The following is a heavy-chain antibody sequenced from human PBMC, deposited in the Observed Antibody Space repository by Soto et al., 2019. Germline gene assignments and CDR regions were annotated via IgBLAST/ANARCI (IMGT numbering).Heavy chain of an antibody. V-gene: IGHV3-7*03. D-gene: IGHD7-27*01. J-gene: IGHJ3*02. CDR3: ARSLLGPVAFDM. CDR1: GFIFTNYW. CDR2: INHDGSET. Sequence: EVQLVESGGDLVQPGGSLRLSCAASGFIFTNYWMTWVRQAPGKGLEWVANINHDGSETYYLDSVKGRFAISRDNAKNSLFLQMNSLRDEATAIYYCARSLLGPVAFDMWGHGTVVAVSS.